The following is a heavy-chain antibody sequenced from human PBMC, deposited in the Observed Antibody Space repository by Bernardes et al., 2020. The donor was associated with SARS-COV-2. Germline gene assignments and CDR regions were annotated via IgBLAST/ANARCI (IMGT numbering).Heavy chain of an antibody. D-gene: IGHD2-15*01. Sequence: ASVKDSCKASGYTYTNYGIAWVRQAPGHGLEWLGWISGYNGNTNYARHLQDRISMTTDLSTNTAFMELRRLRSDDTAVYYCARVEGFCSGGTCFSLFYFDHWGQGTLVSVSS. J-gene: IGHJ4*02. CDR2: ISGYNGNT. V-gene: IGHV1-18*04. CDR1: GYTYTNYG. CDR3: ARVEGFCSGGTCFSLFYFDH.